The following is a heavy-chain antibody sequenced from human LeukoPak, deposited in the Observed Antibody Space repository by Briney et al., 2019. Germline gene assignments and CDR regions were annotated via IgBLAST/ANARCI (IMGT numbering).Heavy chain of an antibody. CDR3: ARETRSVTIFGVVIIEYYFDY. CDR1: GGTFSSYA. Sequence: SVKVSCKASGGTFSSYAISWVRQAPGQGLEWMGRIIPILGTANYAQKFQGRVTITTDESTSTAYMELSSLRSEDTAVYYCARETRSVTIFGVVIIEYYFDYWGQGTLVIGSS. D-gene: IGHD3-3*01. CDR2: IIPILGTA. J-gene: IGHJ4*01. V-gene: IGHV1-69*11.